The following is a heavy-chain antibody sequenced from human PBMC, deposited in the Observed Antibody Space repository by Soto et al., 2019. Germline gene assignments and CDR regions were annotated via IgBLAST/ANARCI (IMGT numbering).Heavy chain of an antibody. CDR2: IWYDGSKE. CDR3: VRERGGMGARMVV. Sequence: QEQLVASGGAVVQPGRSLRLSCVASGFTLSSHGMHWVRQAPGKGLEWVAVIWYDGSKEYYADSVKGRFTISKDNPKNTLYLQMNSLRGEDTAVYSCVRERGGMGARMVVWGQGTTVTVSS. V-gene: IGHV3-33*01. D-gene: IGHD1-26*01. CDR1: GFTLSSHG. J-gene: IGHJ6*02.